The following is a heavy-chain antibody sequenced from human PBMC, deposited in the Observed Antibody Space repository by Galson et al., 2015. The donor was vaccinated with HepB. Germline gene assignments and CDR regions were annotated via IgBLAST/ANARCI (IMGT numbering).Heavy chain of an antibody. CDR2: FSGYDGST. CDR3: ARDSRLELRLNNYFSYGMDV. J-gene: IGHJ6*02. D-gene: IGHD1-1*01. CDR1: GYSFSNYG. Sequence: SVKVSCKASGYSFSNYGLSWIRQAPGPGLEWMGWFSGYDGSTNYAQRFQGRVTMTADASTGTAYLELRNLRSDDTAVYYCARDSRLELRLNNYFSYGMDVLGQGSAVIVSS. V-gene: IGHV1-18*01.